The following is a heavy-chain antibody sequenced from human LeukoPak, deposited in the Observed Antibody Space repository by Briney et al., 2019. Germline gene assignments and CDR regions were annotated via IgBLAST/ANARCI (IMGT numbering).Heavy chain of an antibody. CDR1: GYTFTDYN. D-gene: IGHD3-16*01. J-gene: IGHJ4*02. CDR3: ARPVLRLSGAFEF. Sequence: ASVKVSCKASGYTFTDYNIHWVRQAPGQGLEWMGWISPNTGGTKYAQEFQGRVTVTRDTSISTAYMGLSRLRSDGTAMYYCARPVLRLSGAFEFWGQGTPVIVSS. CDR2: ISPNTGGT. V-gene: IGHV1-2*02.